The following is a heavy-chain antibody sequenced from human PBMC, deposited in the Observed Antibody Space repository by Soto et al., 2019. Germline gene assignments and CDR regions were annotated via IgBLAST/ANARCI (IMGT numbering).Heavy chain of an antibody. D-gene: IGHD4-17*01. CDR2: ISWNSGSI. Sequence: EVQLVESGGGLVQPGRSLRLSCAASGFTFDDYAMHWVRQAPGKGLEWVSGISWNSGSIGYADSVKGRFTISRDNAKNSLYLQMNSLRAEDMALYYCAKTTTVTPDWYFDLWGRGTLVTVSS. CDR3: AKTTTVTPDWYFDL. V-gene: IGHV3-9*03. CDR1: GFTFDDYA. J-gene: IGHJ2*01.